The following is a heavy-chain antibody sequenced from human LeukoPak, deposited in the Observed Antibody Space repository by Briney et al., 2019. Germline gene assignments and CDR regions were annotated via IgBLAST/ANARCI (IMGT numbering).Heavy chain of an antibody. CDR3: ASLYCSSTSCYTRPFDY. V-gene: IGHV1-69*05. D-gene: IGHD2-2*02. Sequence: ASVKVSCKASGGTFSSYAISWVRQAPGQGLEWMGGIIPIFGTANYAQKFQGRVTITTDESTSTAYMELSSLRSEDTAVYYCASLYCSSTSCYTRPFDYWGQGTLVTVSS. CDR2: IIPIFGTA. CDR1: GGTFSSYA. J-gene: IGHJ4*02.